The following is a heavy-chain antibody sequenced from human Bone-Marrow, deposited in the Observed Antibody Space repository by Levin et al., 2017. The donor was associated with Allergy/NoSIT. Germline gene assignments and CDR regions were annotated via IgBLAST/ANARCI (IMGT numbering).Heavy chain of an antibody. CDR2: IYSGGST. Sequence: GESLKISCAASGFTVSSNYMSWVRQAPGKGLEWVSVIYSGGSTYYADSVKGRFTISRDNSKNTLYLQMNSLRAEDTAVYYCARVSGGDFDYWGQGTLVTVSS. J-gene: IGHJ4*02. CDR1: GFTVSSNY. V-gene: IGHV3-53*01. D-gene: IGHD3-10*02. CDR3: ARVSGGDFDY.